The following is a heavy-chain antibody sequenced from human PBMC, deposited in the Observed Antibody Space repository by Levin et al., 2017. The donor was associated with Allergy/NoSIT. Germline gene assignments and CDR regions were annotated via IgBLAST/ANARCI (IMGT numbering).Heavy chain of an antibody. D-gene: IGHD3-22*01. CDR1: GFSFSRYW. Sequence: GGSLRLSCAASGFSFSRYWMHWVRQAPGKGLVWVSRINHDGTSTSYADSVKGRFTISRDNAKNTLYLQLSSLRVEDTAVYYCVRDYYDSSGSDIFDMWGQGTMVTVSS. CDR3: VRDYYDSSGSDIFDM. V-gene: IGHV3-74*01. J-gene: IGHJ3*02. CDR2: INHDGTST.